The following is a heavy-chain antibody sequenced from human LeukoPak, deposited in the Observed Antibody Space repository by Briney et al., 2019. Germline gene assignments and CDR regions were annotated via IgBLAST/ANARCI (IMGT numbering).Heavy chain of an antibody. CDR3: ARTGDRVFDY. D-gene: IGHD7-27*01. CDR1: GVSISTTTTNW. CDR2: IYRSGST. V-gene: IGHV4-4*02. J-gene: IGHJ4*02. Sequence: SETLSLTCAVSGVSISTTTTNWWSWVRQPPGKGLEWIGEIYRSGSTNYNPSLKSRVTISVDKSKNQFSPKLTSVTAADTAVYYCARTGDRVFDYWGQGTLVTVSS.